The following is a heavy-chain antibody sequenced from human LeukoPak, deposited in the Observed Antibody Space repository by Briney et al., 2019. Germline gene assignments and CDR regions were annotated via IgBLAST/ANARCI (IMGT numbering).Heavy chain of an antibody. D-gene: IGHD3-22*01. CDR3: ARVKVVVITFWFDP. CDR1: GGSISSSYY. J-gene: IGHJ5*02. CDR2: IHHSGYT. V-gene: IGHV4-39*01. Sequence: SETLSLTRTVSGGSISSSYYWGWIRQSPEKGLEWIGTIHHSGYTYYNPSLKSRVTISVDTSKNQFSLKLSSVTAADTAVYYCARVKVVVITFWFDPWGQGTLVTVSS.